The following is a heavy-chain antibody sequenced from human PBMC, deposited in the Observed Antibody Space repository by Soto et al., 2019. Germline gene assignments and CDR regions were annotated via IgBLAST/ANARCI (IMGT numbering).Heavy chain of an antibody. Sequence: QVQLVQSGAEVKKPGASVKVSCKASGYTFISYYMDWVRQAPGQGLEWMGRIYPSGGSTNYAQKFQGRVTLSRDTSTSTVCMELRSLRSEDTAVYFCARGATPKRGPTNLAKYYSFDLWGRGTLVTVSS. D-gene: IGHD3-10*01. CDR3: ARGATPKRGPTNLAKYYSFDL. V-gene: IGHV1-46*01. J-gene: IGHJ2*01. CDR2: IYPSGGST. CDR1: GYTFISYY.